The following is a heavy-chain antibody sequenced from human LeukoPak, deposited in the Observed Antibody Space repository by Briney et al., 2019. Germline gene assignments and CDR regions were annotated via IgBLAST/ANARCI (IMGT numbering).Heavy chain of an antibody. CDR3: ARHGSSSLDDFDY. CDR2: INHSGST. J-gene: IGHJ4*02. V-gene: IGHV4-34*01. D-gene: IGHD6-6*01. CDR1: GGSFSGYY. Sequence: SETLSLTCAVYGGSFSGYYWSWIRQPPGKGLEWIGEINHSGSTNYNPSLKSRVTISVDTSKNQFSLKLSSVTAADTAVYYRARHGSSSLDDFDYWGQGTLVTVSS.